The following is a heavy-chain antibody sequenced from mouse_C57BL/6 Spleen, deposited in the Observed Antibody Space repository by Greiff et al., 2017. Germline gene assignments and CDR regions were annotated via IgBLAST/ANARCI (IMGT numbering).Heavy chain of an antibody. Sequence: QVQVQQSGAELARPGASVKLSCKASGYTFTSYGISWVKQRTGQGLEWIGEIYPRSGNTYYNEKFKGKATLTADKSSSTAYMELRSLTSEDSAVYFCARDRDYGSSEAMDYWGQGTSVTVSS. CDR3: ARDRDYGSSEAMDY. CDR1: GYTFTSYG. D-gene: IGHD1-1*01. CDR2: IYPRSGNT. V-gene: IGHV1-81*01. J-gene: IGHJ4*01.